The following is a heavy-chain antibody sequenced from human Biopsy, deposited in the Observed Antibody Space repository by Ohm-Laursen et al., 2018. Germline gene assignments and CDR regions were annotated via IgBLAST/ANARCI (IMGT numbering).Heavy chain of an antibody. J-gene: IGHJ3*01. D-gene: IGHD3-3*01. CDR2: ISDTGTT. Sequence: TLSLTCTASGGSFTGHYWSWIRQPPGKGLEWIGYISDTGTTNYNPSLRGRVAMSVDTSKNQFSLQLTSVTAADTAMFFCARLFRLDDYWNDDPPDGFDVWGQGTMVTVSS. CDR3: ARLFRLDDYWNDDPPDGFDV. CDR1: GGSFTGHY. V-gene: IGHV4-59*11.